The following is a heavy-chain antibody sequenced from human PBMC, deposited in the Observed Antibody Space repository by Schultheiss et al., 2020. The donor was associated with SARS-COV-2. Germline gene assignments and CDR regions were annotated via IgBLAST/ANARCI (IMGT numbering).Heavy chain of an antibody. D-gene: IGHD2-2*01. CDR2: INHSGST. CDR1: GGSFSGYY. Sequence: SETLSLTCAVYGGSFSGYYWSWIRQPPGKGLEWIGEINHSGSTNYNPSLKSRVTISVDTSKNQFSLKLSSVTAADTAVYYCARGYCSSTSCYLHYFDYWGQGTLVTVSS. J-gene: IGHJ4*02. CDR3: ARGYCSSTSCYLHYFDY. V-gene: IGHV4-34*01.